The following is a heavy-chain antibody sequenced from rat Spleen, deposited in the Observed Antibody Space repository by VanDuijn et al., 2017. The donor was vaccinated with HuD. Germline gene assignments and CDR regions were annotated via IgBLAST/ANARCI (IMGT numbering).Heavy chain of an antibody. Sequence: EVQLVESGGGLVQPGRSLTLSCAASGFTFSDYNMAWVRQAPKKGLEWVATISYAGSSTYYRDSVKGRFTISRDNAKSTLYLQMDSLRSEDTATYYCARHGWGYGVMDAWGQGASVTVSS. CDR1: GFTFSDYN. J-gene: IGHJ4*01. CDR3: ARHGWGYGVMDA. D-gene: IGHD4-3*01. CDR2: ISYAGSST. V-gene: IGHV5-7*01.